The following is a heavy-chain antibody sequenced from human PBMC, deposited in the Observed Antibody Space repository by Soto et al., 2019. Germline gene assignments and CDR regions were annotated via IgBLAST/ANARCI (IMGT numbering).Heavy chain of an antibody. Sequence: QVQLVESGGGVVQPGRSLRLSCAASGFTFSSYAMHWVRQAPGKGLEWVAVISSDGSNKYYADSVKGRFTISRDNSKNTLYLQMNSLRAEDTAVYYCARDRGRSAAAGTNYWGQGTLVTVSS. D-gene: IGHD6-13*01. J-gene: IGHJ4*02. CDR1: GFTFSSYA. CDR3: ARDRGRSAAAGTNY. V-gene: IGHV3-30-3*01. CDR2: ISSDGSNK.